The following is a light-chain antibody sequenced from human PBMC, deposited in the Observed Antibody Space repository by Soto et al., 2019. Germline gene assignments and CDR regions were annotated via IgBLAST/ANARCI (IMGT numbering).Light chain of an antibody. CDR1: SGHSSYA. CDR3: QTWDTGARVV. J-gene: IGLJ2*01. V-gene: IGLV4-69*01. CDR2: LSSDGSH. Sequence: QLVLTQSPSASASLGASVKLTCTLSSGHSSYAIAWHQLQPEKGPRYLMKLSSDGSHSKGDGIPDRFSGSSSGAERYLTISSLQSEDEADYYCQTWDTGARVVFGGGTKVTVL.